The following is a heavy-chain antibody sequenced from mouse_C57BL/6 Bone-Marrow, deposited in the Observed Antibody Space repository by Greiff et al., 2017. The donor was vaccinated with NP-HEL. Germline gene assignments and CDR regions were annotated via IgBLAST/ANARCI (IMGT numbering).Heavy chain of an antibody. CDR1: GYTFTSYW. Sequence: QVQLQQSGAELVRPGTSVKLSCKASGYTFTSYWMHWVKQRPGQGLEWIGVIDPSDSYTNYNQKFKGKATLTVDTSSSTAYMQLSSLTSEDSAVYYCARSPIIPWYFDVWGTGTTVTVSS. D-gene: IGHD1-1*01. CDR3: ARSPIIPWYFDV. V-gene: IGHV1-59*01. J-gene: IGHJ1*03. CDR2: IDPSDSYT.